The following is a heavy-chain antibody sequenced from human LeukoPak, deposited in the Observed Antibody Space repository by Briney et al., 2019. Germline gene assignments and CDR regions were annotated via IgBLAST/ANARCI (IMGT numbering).Heavy chain of an antibody. CDR1: GYSFTSYW. CDR3: ARRFSSGLDDAFDI. V-gene: IGHV5-10-1*01. D-gene: IGHD6-19*01. CDR2: IDPSDSYT. J-gene: IGHJ3*02. Sequence: GESLKISCKGYGYSFTSYWISWVRQMPGKGLEWMGRIDPSDSYTNYSPSFQGHVTISADKSISTAHLQWSSLKASDTAMYYCARRFSSGLDDAFDIWGQGTMVTVSS.